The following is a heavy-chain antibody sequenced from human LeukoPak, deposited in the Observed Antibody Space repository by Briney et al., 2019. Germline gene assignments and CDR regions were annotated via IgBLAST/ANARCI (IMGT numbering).Heavy chain of an antibody. J-gene: IGHJ4*02. D-gene: IGHD3-3*02. V-gene: IGHV4-39*01. CDR2: IYFTGST. Sequence: SETLSLTCTVSGDSISSRSFYWGWIRQPPGKGLEWIGSIYFTGSTSYNPSLKSRATISVDTSENQFSLKLSSVTAADTAIYYCAKFSRSYFDDWGQGTLVTVSS. CDR3: AKFSRSYFDD. CDR1: GDSISSRSFY.